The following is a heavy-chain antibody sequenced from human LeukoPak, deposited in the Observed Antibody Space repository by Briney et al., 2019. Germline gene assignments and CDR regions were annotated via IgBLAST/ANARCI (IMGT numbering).Heavy chain of an antibody. D-gene: IGHD6-19*01. J-gene: IGHJ4*02. CDR1: GGSISSSSYY. Sequence: PFETLSLTCTVSGGSISSSSYYWGWIRQPPGKGLEGIGRIYYSGSTYYNPSLKSRVTISVDTSKNQFSLKLSSVTAADTAVYYCARGTVAGTYDYWGQGTLVTVSS. V-gene: IGHV4-39*07. CDR3: ARGTVAGTYDY. CDR2: IYYSGST.